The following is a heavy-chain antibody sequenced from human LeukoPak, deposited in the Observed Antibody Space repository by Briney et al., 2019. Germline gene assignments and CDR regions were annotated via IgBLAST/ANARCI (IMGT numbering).Heavy chain of an antibody. D-gene: IGHD5-24*01. CDR1: GFTFSSYG. CDR2: ISYDGSNK. Sequence: GGSLRLSCAASGFTFSSYGMHWVRQAPGKGLEWVAVISYDGSNKCYADSVKGRFTISRDNSKNTVYLQMNSLRAEDTALYYCAKSMATTSSGFDYWGQGTLVTVSS. CDR3: AKSMATTSSGFDY. J-gene: IGHJ4*02. V-gene: IGHV3-30*18.